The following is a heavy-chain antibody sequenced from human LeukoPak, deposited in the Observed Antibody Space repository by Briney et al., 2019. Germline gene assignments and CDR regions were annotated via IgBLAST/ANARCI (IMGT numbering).Heavy chain of an antibody. CDR3: ARGEAFAFDM. CDR2: INGRDGRT. Sequence: GGSLRLSCAAPGFTFSNYAMGWVRQAPGKGLEWVSSINGRDGRTYYADSVRGRFSISSGNSKNTLFLQMNSLRAEDTAVYYCARGEAFAFDMWGQGTVVTVSS. CDR1: GFTFSNYA. V-gene: IGHV3-23*01. J-gene: IGHJ3*02.